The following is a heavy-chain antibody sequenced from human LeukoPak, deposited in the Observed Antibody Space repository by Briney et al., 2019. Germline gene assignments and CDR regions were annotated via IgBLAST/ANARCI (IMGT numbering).Heavy chain of an antibody. CDR3: AGQDIVVVATTTRAFDI. V-gene: IGHV5-51*01. Sequence: GESLKISCKGSGYTFTSYWITWVRQMPGKGLEWMGIIYPGDSDTKYSPSFQGQVTISADKSISTAYLQWSSLKASNTAMYYCAGQDIVVVATTTRAFDIWGQGTMVTVSS. CDR2: IYPGDSDT. J-gene: IGHJ3*02. CDR1: GYTFTSYW. D-gene: IGHD2-15*01.